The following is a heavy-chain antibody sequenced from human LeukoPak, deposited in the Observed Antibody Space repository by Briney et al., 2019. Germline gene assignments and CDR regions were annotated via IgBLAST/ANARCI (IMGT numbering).Heavy chain of an antibody. CDR2: IYYTGST. J-gene: IGHJ4*02. D-gene: IGHD3-10*01. V-gene: IGHV4-59*08. Sequence: SETLSLTCTVSGGSISSYYWSWIRQPPGKGLEWIGNIYYTGSTNYSPSLKSRLTISVDTSKNQFSLKLSSVTAADTAVYYCAGHYYGSGSYYEGFDYWGQGALVSVSS. CDR3: AGHYYGSGSYYEGFDY. CDR1: GGSISSYY.